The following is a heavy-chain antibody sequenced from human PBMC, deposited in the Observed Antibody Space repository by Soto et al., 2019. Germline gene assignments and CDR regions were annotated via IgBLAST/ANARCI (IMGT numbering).Heavy chain of an antibody. CDR1: GFSLRTSGVG. Sequence: FGPTLVNPTQTLTLTCIFSGFSLRTSGVGVGWIRQPPGKALEWLGFIYWNDDKRYSPSLKSGLTTTKDTSKHQVVLTKTNMDPVDTATYYCAKSGSSGWYGWFDPWGQGTLVTVSS. CDR3: AKSGSSGWYGWFDP. V-gene: IGHV2-5*01. CDR2: IYWNDDK. J-gene: IGHJ5*02. D-gene: IGHD6-19*01.